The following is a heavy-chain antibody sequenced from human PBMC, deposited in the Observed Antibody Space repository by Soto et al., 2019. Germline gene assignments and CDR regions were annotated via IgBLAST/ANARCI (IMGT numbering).Heavy chain of an antibody. J-gene: IGHJ4*02. D-gene: IGHD3-9*01. CDR2: ISSNGGST. CDR1: GFTFSSYA. V-gene: IGHV3-64D*06. Sequence: GSLRLSCSASGFTFSSYAMHWARQAPGKGLEYVSAISSNGGSTYYADSVKGRFTISRDNSKNTLYLQMSSLRAEDTAVYYCVKALRYFDWLPDFDYWGQGTLVTVSS. CDR3: VKALRYFDWLPDFDY.